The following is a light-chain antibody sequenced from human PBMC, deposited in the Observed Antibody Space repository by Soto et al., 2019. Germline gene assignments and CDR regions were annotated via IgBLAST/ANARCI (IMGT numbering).Light chain of an antibody. J-gene: IGKJ2*01. V-gene: IGKV1-39*01. CDR2: ATS. CDR3: EQSYSTPYT. CDR1: QSITPY. Sequence: DIQMTQSPSSLSASVGDRVTITFRASQSITPYLNWYQQKPGKAPKVLIYATSSLQSGVTPSFSGSGSGTDFTLTISTLQPEDFAPAYCEQSYSTPYTFGQGTNLEIK.